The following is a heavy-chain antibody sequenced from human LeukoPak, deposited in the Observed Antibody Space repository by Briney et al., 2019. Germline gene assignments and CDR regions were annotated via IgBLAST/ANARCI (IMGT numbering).Heavy chain of an antibody. V-gene: IGHV3-66*01. CDR2: IYSGGST. D-gene: IGHD3-22*01. CDR1: GFTVSSNY. CDR3: ARVDYYDSSGNFDY. J-gene: IGHJ4*02. Sequence: GGSLRLSCAASGFTVSSNYMSWVRQAPGKGLEWVSVIYSGGSTYYADSVKGRFTISRDNSKNTLYLQMNSLRAEDTAVYYCARVDYYDSSGNFDYWGQGTLVTVSS.